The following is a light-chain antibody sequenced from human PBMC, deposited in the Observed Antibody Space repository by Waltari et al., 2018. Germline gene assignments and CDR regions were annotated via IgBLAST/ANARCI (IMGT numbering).Light chain of an antibody. CDR3: QHYNNWPPPLT. J-gene: IGKJ1*01. Sequence: EIVMTQSPATLSVSPGEGVTLYCRASQSVNTNLAWYQQKLGQPPRLLIYRASTRATGIAARFSGSWSVTEFTLTIRSLQSEYYAVYYCQHYNNWPPPLTFGQGTKVEIK. CDR1: QSVNTN. V-gene: IGKV3-15*01. CDR2: RAS.